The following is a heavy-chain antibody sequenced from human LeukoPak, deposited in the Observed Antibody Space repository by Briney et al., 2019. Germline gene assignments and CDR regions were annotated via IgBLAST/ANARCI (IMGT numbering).Heavy chain of an antibody. Sequence: GASVKVSCKASVYTFTSYDINWVRQATGQGLEGVGWMNPNSGNTGYAQKFQGRVTMTRNTSISTAYMELSSLRSEDTAVYYCARGKRLSTEAQGYFDYWGQGTLVTVSS. CDR1: VYTFTSYD. D-gene: IGHD4/OR15-4a*01. CDR3: ARGKRLSTEAQGYFDY. CDR2: MNPNSGNT. V-gene: IGHV1-8*01. J-gene: IGHJ4*02.